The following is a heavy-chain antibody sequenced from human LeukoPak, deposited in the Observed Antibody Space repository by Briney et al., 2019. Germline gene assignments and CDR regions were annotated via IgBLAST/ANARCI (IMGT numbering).Heavy chain of an antibody. CDR3: ARDLSYSSSADFDY. V-gene: IGHV3-30*04. J-gene: IGHJ4*02. Sequence: PGGSLRLSCAASGITFSSYAMHWVRQAPGKGLEWVAVISYDGSNKYYTDSVKGRFTISRDNAKNSLYLQMNSLRAEDTAVYYCARDLSYSSSADFDYWGQGTLVTVSS. CDR1: GITFSSYA. D-gene: IGHD6-6*01. CDR2: ISYDGSNK.